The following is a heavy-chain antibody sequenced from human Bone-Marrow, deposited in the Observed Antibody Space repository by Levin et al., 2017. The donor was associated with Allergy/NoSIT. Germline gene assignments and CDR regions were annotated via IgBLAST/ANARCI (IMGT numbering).Heavy chain of an antibody. Sequence: SCVASGFTFGSYGIVWVRQAPGKGLEWVAFISYDGSDKSYADSVKGRFTISRVNSRNTLYLQMNSLRAEDTALYFCARVENSYYFDYWGQGTLVTVSS. CDR2: ISYDGSDK. J-gene: IGHJ4*02. D-gene: IGHD2-21*01. CDR3: ARVENSYYFDY. CDR1: GFTFGSYG. V-gene: IGHV3-30*03.